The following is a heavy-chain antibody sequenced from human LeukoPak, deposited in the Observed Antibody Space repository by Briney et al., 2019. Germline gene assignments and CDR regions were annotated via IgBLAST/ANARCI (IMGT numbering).Heavy chain of an antibody. CDR3: AGSFIVLMVYARDNWFDP. Sequence: SVKVSCKASGGTFSSYAISWVRQAPGQGLEWMGTIIPIFGTANYAQKFQGRVTITTDESTSTAYMELSSLRSEDTAVYYCAGSFIVLMVYARDNWFDPWGQGTLATVTS. V-gene: IGHV1-69*05. D-gene: IGHD2-8*01. CDR2: IIPIFGTA. CDR1: GGTFSSYA. J-gene: IGHJ5*02.